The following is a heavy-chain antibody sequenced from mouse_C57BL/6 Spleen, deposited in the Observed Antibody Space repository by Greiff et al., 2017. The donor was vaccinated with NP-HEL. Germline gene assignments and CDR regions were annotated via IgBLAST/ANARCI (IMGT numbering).Heavy chain of an antibody. CDR2: INPYNGDT. J-gene: IGHJ3*01. D-gene: IGHD2-12*01. CDR1: GYSFTDYF. CDR3: AMYDYYNTAEFDY. V-gene: IGHV1-20*01. Sequence: EVQLQQSGPELVKPGASVKISCKASGYSFTDYFMNWVMQSHGKSLEWIGRINPYNGDTFYNQKFKGKATLTVDKSSSTAYMELRSLTSEDSAVYYCAMYDYYNTAEFDYWGQGTPLTVSA.